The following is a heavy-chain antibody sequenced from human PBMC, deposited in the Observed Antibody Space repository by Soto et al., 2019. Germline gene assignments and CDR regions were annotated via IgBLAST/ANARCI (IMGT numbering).Heavy chain of an antibody. CDR1: GNSFTSYW. Sequence: CKGSGNSFTSYWIGWVRQMPGKGLEWMGIIYPGDSDTRYSPPFQGQVTISADKSISTAYLQWSSLKASDTAMYYCAKGMYYYYYGMDVWGQGTTVTVSS. V-gene: IGHV5-51*01. CDR2: IYPGDSDT. CDR3: AKGMYYYYYGMDV. J-gene: IGHJ6*02.